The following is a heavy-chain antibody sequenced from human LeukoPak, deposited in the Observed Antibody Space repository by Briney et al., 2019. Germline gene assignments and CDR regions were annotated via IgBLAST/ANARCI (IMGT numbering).Heavy chain of an antibody. CDR1: GDSVSSNSAA. V-gene: IGHV6-1*01. Sequence: SQTLSLTCAISGDSVSSNSAAWNWIRQSPSRGLEWLGRTYYRSKWYNDYAVSVKGRVTINPDASKNQFSLQLNSATPEDTAVYYCARGAARMVEIATIISFEYWGQGTLVTVSS. D-gene: IGHD5-24*01. CDR3: ARGAARMVEIATIISFEY. CDR2: TYYRSKWYN. J-gene: IGHJ4*02.